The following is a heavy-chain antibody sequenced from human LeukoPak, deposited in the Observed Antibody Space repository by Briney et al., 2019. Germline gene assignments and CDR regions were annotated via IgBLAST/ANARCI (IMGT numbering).Heavy chain of an antibody. V-gene: IGHV4-38-2*02. CDR3: ARDDYGSGSFDY. Sequence: KTSETLSLTCSVSGYSISSGYYWGWIRQPPGKGLEWIGNIYYSGSTYYNPSLKSRVTISLDTSKNQFSLKLGSVTAADTAVYYRARDDYGSGSFDYWGQGTLVTVSS. CDR1: GYSISSGYY. J-gene: IGHJ4*02. D-gene: IGHD3-10*01. CDR2: IYYSGST.